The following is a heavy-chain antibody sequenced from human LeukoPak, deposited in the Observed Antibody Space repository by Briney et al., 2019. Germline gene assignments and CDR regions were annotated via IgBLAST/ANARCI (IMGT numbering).Heavy chain of an antibody. CDR2: IYYSGST. CDR3: ARHFAFSYYYMDV. J-gene: IGHJ6*03. V-gene: IGHV4-59*08. Sequence: KPSGTLSLTCTVSGGSISSYYWSWIRQPPGKGLEWIGYIYYSGSTNYNPSLKSRVTISVDTSKNQFSLKLSSVTAADTAVYYCARHFAFSYYYMDVWGKGTTVTVSS. CDR1: GGSISSYY.